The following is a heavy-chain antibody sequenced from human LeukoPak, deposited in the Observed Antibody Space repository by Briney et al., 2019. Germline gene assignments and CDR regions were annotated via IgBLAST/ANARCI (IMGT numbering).Heavy chain of an antibody. CDR3: AKAGYYYDMDY. V-gene: IGHV3-21*01. D-gene: IGHD3-22*01. Sequence: GGSLRLSCAASGFSFSRYSVNWVRQAPGKGLEWIASIDSGSTYIFYADSVKGRFTISRDNTKKSLYLHLNSLRVEDTATYYCAKAGYYYDMDYWGQGTLVTVSS. CDR2: IDSGSTYI. J-gene: IGHJ4*02. CDR1: GFSFSRYS.